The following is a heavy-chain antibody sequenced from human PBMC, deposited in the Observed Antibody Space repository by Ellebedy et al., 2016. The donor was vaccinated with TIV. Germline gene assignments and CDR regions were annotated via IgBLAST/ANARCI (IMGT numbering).Heavy chain of an antibody. Sequence: GESLKISCAASGFTVSSNYMSWVRQAPGKGLEWVSVIYSGGSTYYADSVKGRFTISRDNSKNTLYLQMNSLRAEDTAVYYCSYYYYYGMDVWGQGTTVTVSS. V-gene: IGHV3-66*01. CDR2: IYSGGST. J-gene: IGHJ6*02. CDR3: SYYYYYGMDV. CDR1: GFTVSSNY.